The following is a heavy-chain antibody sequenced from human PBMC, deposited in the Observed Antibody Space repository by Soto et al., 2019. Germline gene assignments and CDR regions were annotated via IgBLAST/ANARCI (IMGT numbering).Heavy chain of an antibody. CDR2: IYYSWST. V-gene: IGHV4-31*03. J-gene: IGHJ3*02. Sequence: QVQLQESGPGLVKPSQTLSLTCTVSGGSISSGGYYWSWIRQHPGKGLEWIGYIYYSWSTYYNPSLKSRVTISVDTSKNQFSLKLSSVTAADTAVYSCATTYYYDSSGYPRKDAFDIWGQGTMVTVSS. CDR1: GGSISSGGYY. CDR3: ATTYYYDSSGYPRKDAFDI. D-gene: IGHD3-22*01.